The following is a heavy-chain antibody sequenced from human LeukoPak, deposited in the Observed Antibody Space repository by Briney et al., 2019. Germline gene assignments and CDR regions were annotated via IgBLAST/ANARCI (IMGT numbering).Heavy chain of an antibody. D-gene: IGHD2-2*01. Sequence: PGGSLRLSCAASGFTFSNYGMNWGRQAPGKGLEWVSYISSSGSTIYYVESVKGRFTISRDNAKNSPYLQMTSLRAEVTAFYYCARVVPLNLADAFDIWGQGTMVTVS. J-gene: IGHJ3*02. CDR3: ARVVPLNLADAFDI. V-gene: IGHV3-48*03. CDR1: GFTFSNYG. CDR2: ISSSGSTI.